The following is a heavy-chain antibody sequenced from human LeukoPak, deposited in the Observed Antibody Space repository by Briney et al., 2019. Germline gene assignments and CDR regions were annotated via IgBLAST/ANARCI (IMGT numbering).Heavy chain of an antibody. CDR3: ARDPTPQSSSWYGAFDI. J-gene: IGHJ3*02. CDR1: GFTFSSYS. Sequence: GGSLRLSCAASGFTFSSYSMNWVRQAPGKGLEWVSSISSSSSYIYYADSVKGRFTISRDNAKNSLYLQMNSLRAEDTAVYYCARDPTPQSSSWYGAFDIWGQGTMVTVSS. CDR2: ISSSSSYI. V-gene: IGHV3-21*01. D-gene: IGHD6-13*01.